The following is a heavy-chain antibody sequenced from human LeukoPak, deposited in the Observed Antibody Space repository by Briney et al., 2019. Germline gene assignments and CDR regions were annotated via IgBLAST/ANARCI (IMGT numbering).Heavy chain of an antibody. CDR3: AKDSFSYNGVFDALDV. J-gene: IGHJ3*01. D-gene: IGHD2-8*01. CDR2: IGGSGGNI. V-gene: IGHV3-23*01. Sequence: GGSLRLSCVASGFSFSGYGMSWVRQAPGKGLEWVSAIGGSGGNIHYADSVKGRFTISRDDSKNTLFLQMNSLRVEDTAIYYCAKDSFSYNGVFDALDVWGQGSMVTVSS. CDR1: GFSFSGYG.